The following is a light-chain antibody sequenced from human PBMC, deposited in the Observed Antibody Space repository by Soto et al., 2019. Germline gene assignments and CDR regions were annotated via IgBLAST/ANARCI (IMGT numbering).Light chain of an antibody. CDR3: QQYNSCLYT. Sequence: DIEMTQSPSTLSASVGDRVTITCRASQSISSWLAWYQQKPGKAPKLLIYDASSLESGVPSRFSGSGSGTEFTLTISSLQPDDFATYYCQQYNSCLYTFGQGTK. CDR2: DAS. V-gene: IGKV1-5*01. CDR1: QSISSW. J-gene: IGKJ2*01.